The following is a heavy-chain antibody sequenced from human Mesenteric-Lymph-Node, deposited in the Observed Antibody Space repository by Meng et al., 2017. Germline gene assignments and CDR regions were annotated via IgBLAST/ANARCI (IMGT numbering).Heavy chain of an antibody. V-gene: IGHV4-38-2*02. CDR2: IYSSGTT. Sequence: GSLRLSCTVSGYSISSGYYWGWIRQPPGKGLEWIGSIYSSGTTHHNPSLKSRLTISVETSKNQFSLKLSSVTAADTAVYFCATYGSITMVAWGQGVLVTVSS. CDR1: GYSISSGYY. D-gene: IGHD3-10*01. CDR3: ATYGSITMVA. J-gene: IGHJ5*02.